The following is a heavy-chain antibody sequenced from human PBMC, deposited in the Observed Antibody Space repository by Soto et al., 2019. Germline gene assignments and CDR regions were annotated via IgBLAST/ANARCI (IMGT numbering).Heavy chain of an antibody. D-gene: IGHD6-13*01. J-gene: IGHJ6*02. Sequence: GGSLRLSCAASGFTFSSYGMHWVRQAPGKGREWVAVIWYDGSNKYYADSVKGRFTISRDNSKNTLYLQMNSLRAEDTAVYYCAREDAGYSSSWYLSYQSYGMDVWGQGTTVTVSS. CDR3: AREDAGYSSSWYLSYQSYGMDV. V-gene: IGHV3-33*01. CDR2: IWYDGSNK. CDR1: GFTFSSYG.